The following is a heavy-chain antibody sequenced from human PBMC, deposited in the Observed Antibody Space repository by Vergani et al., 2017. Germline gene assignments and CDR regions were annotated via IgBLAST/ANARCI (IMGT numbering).Heavy chain of an antibody. CDR3: AEGTGDYFDY. CDR2: IIPILGTA. J-gene: IGHJ4*02. Sequence: QVQLVQSGAEVKQPGSSVKVSCKASGGTFSSYAISWVRQAPGQGLEWMGRIIPILGTANYAQRFQGRVTITADKSTSTAYLELSSLRSDDTAVYYCAEGTGDYFDYWGQGTLVTVSS. V-gene: IGHV1-69*14. CDR1: GGTFSSYA. D-gene: IGHD2-8*02.